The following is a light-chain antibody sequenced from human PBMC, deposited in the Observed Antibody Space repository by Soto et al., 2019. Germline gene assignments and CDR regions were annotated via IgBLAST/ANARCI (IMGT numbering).Light chain of an antibody. Sequence: DILMTQFPSTLSASVGDRVTITCRASQSISTWLAWYQQKPGKAPKLLIYKASSLESGVSSRFSGSGYGTDFTLNISRLQPEDFATYYCQNYTNSFGQGTKVEIK. CDR2: KAS. CDR1: QSISTW. V-gene: IGKV1-5*03. J-gene: IGKJ1*01. CDR3: QNYTNS.